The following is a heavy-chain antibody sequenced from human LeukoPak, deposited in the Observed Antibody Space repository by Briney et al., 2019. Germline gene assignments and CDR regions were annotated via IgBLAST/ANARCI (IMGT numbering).Heavy chain of an antibody. CDR3: ARGIVGVMLHALEI. CDR1: GFTFSSYA. Sequence: GGSLRLSCAASGFTFSSYAMSWVRRAPGKGLEWVSGISGSGDRIFYADSVKGRFTISRDNSKNTLYLQMNSLGAEDTAIYYCARGIVGVMLHALEIWGQGTIVTVSS. CDR2: ISGSGDRI. V-gene: IGHV3-23*01. J-gene: IGHJ3*02. D-gene: IGHD3-16*01.